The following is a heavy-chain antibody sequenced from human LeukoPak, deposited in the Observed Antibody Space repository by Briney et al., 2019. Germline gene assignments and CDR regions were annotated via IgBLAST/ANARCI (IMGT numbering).Heavy chain of an antibody. J-gene: IGHJ4*02. V-gene: IGHV4-34*01. D-gene: IGHD2-21*02. CDR2: INHSGST. CDR1: GGSFSPYY. CDR3: ARGGFYCGGDCYVDY. Sequence: SETLSLTCAVYGGSFSPYYWSWIRQPPGKGLEWIGEINHSGSTNYNPSLKSRVTISVDTSKNQFPLRLSSVTAADTAVYYCARGGFYCGGDCYVDYWGQGTLVTVSS.